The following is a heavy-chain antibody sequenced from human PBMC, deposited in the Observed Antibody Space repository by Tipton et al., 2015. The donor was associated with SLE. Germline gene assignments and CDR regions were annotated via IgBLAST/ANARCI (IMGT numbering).Heavy chain of an antibody. CDR2: INDSGTT. CDR3: ARQKTAVEITFDS. Sequence: LRLSCVVSGGSFSGYYWNWIRQPPGKGLEWIGEINDSGTTNYNASLKSRVTLSCVTSKNQFSLKLTCVTAADTAVYYCARQKTAVEITFDSWGQGAVVTVSS. D-gene: IGHD2-21*02. CDR1: GGSFSGYY. J-gene: IGHJ4*02. V-gene: IGHV4-34*01.